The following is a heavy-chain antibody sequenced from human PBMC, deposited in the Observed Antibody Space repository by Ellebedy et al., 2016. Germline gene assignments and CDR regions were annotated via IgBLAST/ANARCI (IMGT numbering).Heavy chain of an antibody. J-gene: IGHJ4*02. V-gene: IGHV3-23*01. CDR2: ISGSGDSM. Sequence: GESLKISCAASGFTFSNYGMHWVRQAPGKGLEWVSGISGSGDSMFYADSVKGRFNISKDKSKNTLSLQMNSLRAEDTAVYYCAKRHSTSRTFDYWGQGTLVTVSS. D-gene: IGHD2-2*01. CDR3: AKRHSTSRTFDY. CDR1: GFTFSNYG.